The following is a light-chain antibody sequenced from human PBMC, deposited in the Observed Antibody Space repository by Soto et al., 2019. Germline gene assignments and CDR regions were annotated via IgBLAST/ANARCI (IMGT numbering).Light chain of an antibody. CDR3: ETWDGGLSGPFV. V-gene: IGLV1-44*01. CDR1: NSNIGSDI. J-gene: IGLJ1*01. Sequence: QSVLTQPPSASGTPGQRATISCCGSNSNIGSDIVNCYQLLPGAAPEVLINTTNQRPSGVPERFSGSKSGTSASLAISGLQSEDEANYSCETWDGGLSGPFVFGTGTKVTV. CDR2: TTN.